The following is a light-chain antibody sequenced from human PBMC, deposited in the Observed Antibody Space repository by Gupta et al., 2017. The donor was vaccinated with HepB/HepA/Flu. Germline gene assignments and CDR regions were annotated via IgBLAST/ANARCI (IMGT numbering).Light chain of an antibody. CDR1: QGLSSSY. CDR3: QQYERSPGT. J-gene: IGKJ2*01. Sequence: EIVLTQSPATLSVSPGEGATLPCGASQGLSSSYVAWFQQKDGVAPRLLNYDGAMRAADIPDMCSGSGSGADITITISRLEPEDFTVYCCQQYERSPGTFGQGTRLEIK. CDR2: DGA. V-gene: IGKV3D-20*01.